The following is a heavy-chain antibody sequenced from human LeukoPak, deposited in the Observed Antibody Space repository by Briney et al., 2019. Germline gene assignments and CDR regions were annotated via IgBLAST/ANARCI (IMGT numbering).Heavy chain of an antibody. CDR1: GFTFSSYG. Sequence: GGSLRLSCAASGFTFSSYGMHWVRQAPGKGLEWVAFIRYDGSNKYYADSVKGRFTISRDNSKNTLYLQMNSLRAEDTAVYYCAKDLMRDRWFGESWGQGTLVSVSS. CDR2: IRYDGSNK. D-gene: IGHD3-10*01. CDR3: AKDLMRDRWFGES. J-gene: IGHJ5*02. V-gene: IGHV3-30*02.